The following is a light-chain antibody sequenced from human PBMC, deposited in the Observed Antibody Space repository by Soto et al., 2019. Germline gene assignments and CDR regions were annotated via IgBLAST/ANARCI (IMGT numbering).Light chain of an antibody. CDR1: SSDVGGSNS. CDR2: EVN. Sequence: QSVLTQPASVSRSPGQSITISCTGTSSDVGGSNSVSWYQQHPGQAPKPMISEVNNRPSGVSNRFSGSKSGNAASLTISGLQAEDEADYYCSSSTSGSTPFVFGAGTKATVL. V-gene: IGLV2-14*01. J-gene: IGLJ1*01. CDR3: SSSTSGSTPFV.